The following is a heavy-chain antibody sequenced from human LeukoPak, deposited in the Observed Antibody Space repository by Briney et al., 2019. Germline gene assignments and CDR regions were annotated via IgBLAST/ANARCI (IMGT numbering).Heavy chain of an antibody. CDR2: ISAYNGNT. J-gene: IGHJ4*02. V-gene: IGHV1-18*01. CDR3: ATNVGATRPGVFDY. Sequence: ASAKVSCKASGYTFTSYGISWVRQAPGQGLEWMGWISAYNGNTNYAQKLQGRVTMTTDTSTSTAYMELRSLRSDDTAVYYCATNVGATRPGVFDYWGQGTLVTVSS. CDR1: GYTFTSYG. D-gene: IGHD1-26*01.